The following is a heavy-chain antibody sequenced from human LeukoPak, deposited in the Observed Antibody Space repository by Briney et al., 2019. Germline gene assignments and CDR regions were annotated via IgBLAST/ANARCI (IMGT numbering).Heavy chain of an antibody. D-gene: IGHD6-19*01. Sequence: GGSLRLSCAASGFTVSSNYMSWVRQAPGKGLEWVSYISSSGSNIYYADSVKGRFTISRDNAKNSLYLQMNSLRAEDTAVYYCARDRDFLGSGWSNSFDYWGQGALVTVSS. V-gene: IGHV3-11*04. CDR1: GFTVSSNY. J-gene: IGHJ4*02. CDR3: ARDRDFLGSGWSNSFDY. CDR2: ISSSGSNI.